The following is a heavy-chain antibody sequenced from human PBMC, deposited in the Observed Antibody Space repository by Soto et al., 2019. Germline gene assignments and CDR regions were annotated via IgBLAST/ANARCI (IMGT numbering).Heavy chain of an antibody. V-gene: IGHV4-31*03. CDR2: IYYSGST. J-gene: IGHJ5*02. CDR3: ARVHSSTLGFWFDP. Sequence: TLSLTCTVSCGSISSGGYYWSWIRQHPGKGLEWIGYIYYSGSTYYNPSLKSRVTISVDTSKNQFSLKLSSVTAADTAVYYCARVHSSTLGFWFDPWGQGTLVTVSS. CDR1: CGSISSGGYY. D-gene: IGHD6-13*01.